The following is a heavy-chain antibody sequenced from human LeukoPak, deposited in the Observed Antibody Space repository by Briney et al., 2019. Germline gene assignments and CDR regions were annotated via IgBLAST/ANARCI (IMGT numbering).Heavy chain of an antibody. CDR1: GFPFISYA. V-gene: IGHV3-64*01. CDR2: ISSDGGGT. CDR3: AKAPSKAVAGIDF. D-gene: IGHD6-19*01. J-gene: IGHJ4*02. Sequence: PGGSLRLSCAGSGFPFISYALYWVRQAPGKGLEFVSAISSDGGGTFYANSVKGRFTISRDNSKNTLYLQMGSLRTEDMGAYYSAKAPSKAVAGIDFWGQGTLVTVSS.